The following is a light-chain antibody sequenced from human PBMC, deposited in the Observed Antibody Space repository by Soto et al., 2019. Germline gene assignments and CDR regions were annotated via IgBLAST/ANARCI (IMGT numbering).Light chain of an antibody. CDR3: QVWDSSSNHYV. V-gene: IGLV3-21*04. J-gene: IGLJ1*01. CDR1: NIGTKS. CDR2: YDR. Sequence: SYELTQPPSVSVAPGKTAIITCGGNNIGTKSVHWYQQKPGQAPVLVIYYDRDRPSGIPERFSGSNSGNTATLTISRVEAGDEADYYCQVWDSSSNHYVFATGTKLTFL.